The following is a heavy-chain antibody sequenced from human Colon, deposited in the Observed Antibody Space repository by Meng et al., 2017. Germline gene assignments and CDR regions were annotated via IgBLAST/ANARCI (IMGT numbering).Heavy chain of an antibody. Sequence: ASVKVSCKASGYTFTDCYIHWVRQAPGQGLVWMGRINPHSGGTNSAQKFQGRVTMTRDTSISTAYMELSRLTSDDTAVYYCARVPAAGTGDIYFDYWGQGTLVTVSS. V-gene: IGHV1-2*06. CDR3: ARVPAAGTGDIYFDY. CDR2: INPHSGGT. D-gene: IGHD6-13*01. J-gene: IGHJ4*02. CDR1: GYTFTDCY.